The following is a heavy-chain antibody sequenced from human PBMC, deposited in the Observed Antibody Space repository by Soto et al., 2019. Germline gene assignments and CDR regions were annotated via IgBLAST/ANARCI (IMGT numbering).Heavy chain of an antibody. Sequence: TGGSLRLSCAASGFTFSSYAMSWVRQAPGKGLEWVSAISGSGGSTYYADSVKGRFTISRDNSKNTLYLQMNSLRAEDTAVYYCAKLGSDLWYYFDYWGQGTLVTVSS. J-gene: IGHJ4*02. V-gene: IGHV3-23*01. D-gene: IGHD3-10*01. CDR3: AKLGSDLWYYFDY. CDR2: ISGSGGST. CDR1: GFTFSSYA.